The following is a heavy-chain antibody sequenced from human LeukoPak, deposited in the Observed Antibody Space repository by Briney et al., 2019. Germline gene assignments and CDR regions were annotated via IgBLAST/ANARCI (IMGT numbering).Heavy chain of an antibody. J-gene: IGHJ3*02. D-gene: IGHD1-1*01. V-gene: IGHV4-34*01. CDR3: ARGPTGSDAFDI. CDR2: INHSGST. CDR1: GGSFSGYY. Sequence: PSGTLSLTCAVYGGSFSGYYWSWIRQPPGKGLEWIGEINHSGSTNYNPSLKSRVTISVDTSKNQFSLKLSSVTAADTAVYYCARGPTGSDAFDIWGQGTMVTVSS.